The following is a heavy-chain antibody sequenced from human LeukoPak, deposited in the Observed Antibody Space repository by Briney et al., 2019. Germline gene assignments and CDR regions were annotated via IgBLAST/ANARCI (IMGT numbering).Heavy chain of an antibody. Sequence: ASVKVSCKASGYTFTGYYMHWMRQAPGQGLEWMGWINPNSGGTNYAQKFQGRVTMTRDTSISTAYMELSRLRSDDTAVYYCARVYCTNGVCYTGAFDIWGQGTMVTVSS. CDR3: ARVYCTNGVCYTGAFDI. CDR1: GYTFTGYY. D-gene: IGHD2-8*01. V-gene: IGHV1-2*02. J-gene: IGHJ3*02. CDR2: INPNSGGT.